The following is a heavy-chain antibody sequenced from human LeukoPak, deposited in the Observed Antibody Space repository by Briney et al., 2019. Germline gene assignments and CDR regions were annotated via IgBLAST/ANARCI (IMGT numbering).Heavy chain of an antibody. J-gene: IGHJ3*02. CDR1: GYGFTSYW. CDR3: ARWVEIAARSGAFDI. Sequence: GESLKISCKGSGYGFTSYWIGWVRQMPGKGLEWMGIIYPGDSDTRYSPSFQGQVTISADKSISTAYLQWSSLKASDTAMYYCARWVEIAARSGAFDIWGQGTMVTVSS. CDR2: IYPGDSDT. V-gene: IGHV5-51*01. D-gene: IGHD5-24*01.